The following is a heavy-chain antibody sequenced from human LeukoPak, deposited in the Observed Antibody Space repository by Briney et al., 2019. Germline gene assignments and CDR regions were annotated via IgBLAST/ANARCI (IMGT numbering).Heavy chain of an antibody. CDR2: IKRKTDGGTT. CDR1: GFIFGDYA. J-gene: IGHJ4*02. V-gene: IGHV3-15*07. Sequence: GGSLRLSCSGSGFIFGDYAINWVRQAPGKGLEWVGRIKRKTDGGTTDYAAPVKGRFTISRDDSKNTLYLQMNSLKTEDTAVYYCTTGNWGPHWGQGTLVTVSS. CDR3: TTGNWGPH. D-gene: IGHD7-27*01.